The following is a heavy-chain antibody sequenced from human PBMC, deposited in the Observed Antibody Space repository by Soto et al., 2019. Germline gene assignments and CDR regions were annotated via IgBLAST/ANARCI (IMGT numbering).Heavy chain of an antibody. CDR3: ARDFPGDGYYDSSGQIHPYYFDY. CDR1: GFTFSSYS. V-gene: IGHV3-21*01. D-gene: IGHD3-22*01. Sequence: GGSLSLSCAASGFTFSSYSMNWVRQAPGKGLEWVSSISSSSSYIYYADSVKGRFTISRDNAKNSLYLQMNSLRAEDTAVYYCARDFPGDGYYDSSGQIHPYYFDYWGQGTLVTVSS. J-gene: IGHJ4*02. CDR2: ISSSSSYI.